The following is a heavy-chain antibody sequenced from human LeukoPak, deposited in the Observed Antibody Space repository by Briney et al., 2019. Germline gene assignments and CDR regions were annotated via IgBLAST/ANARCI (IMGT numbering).Heavy chain of an antibody. D-gene: IGHD2-2*01. CDR3: ARQRGLPYIDY. J-gene: IGHJ4*02. V-gene: IGHV4-39*01. Sequence: SETLSLTCTVSGGSISSSSYYWGWIRQPPGKGLEWIGSIYYSGSTYYNPSLKSRVTISVDMSKNQFSLKLSSVTAADTAVYYCARQRGLPYIDYWGQGTLVTVSS. CDR1: GGSISSSSYY. CDR2: IYYSGST.